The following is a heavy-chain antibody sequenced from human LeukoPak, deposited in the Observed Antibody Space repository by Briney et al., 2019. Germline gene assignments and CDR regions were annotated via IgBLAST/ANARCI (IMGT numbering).Heavy chain of an antibody. J-gene: IGHJ6*03. D-gene: IGHD6-13*01. V-gene: IGHV3-48*03. CDR3: ARAAIAAAGTRLYMDV. Sequence: GGSLRLSSVASGFTFSSYEMEWVRQAPGKGLEWVSYISSSGFTIYYADSVKGRFTISRDNAKNSLYLQMNSLRAEDTAVYYCARAAIAAAGTRLYMDVWGKGTTVTVSS. CDR2: ISSSGFTI. CDR1: GFTFSSYE.